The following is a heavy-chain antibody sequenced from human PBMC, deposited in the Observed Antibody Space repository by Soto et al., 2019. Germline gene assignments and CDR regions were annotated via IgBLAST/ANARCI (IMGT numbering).Heavy chain of an antibody. Sequence: GGSLRLSCAASGFTFSGYAMHWVRQAPGKGLEWVAVISYDGSNKYYADSVKGRFTISRDNSKNTLYLQMNSLRAEDTAVYYCARDGDTGTYYYYGMDVWGQGTTVTVSS. CDR2: ISYDGSNK. D-gene: IGHD5-18*01. CDR1: GFTFSGYA. CDR3: ARDGDTGTYYYYGMDV. J-gene: IGHJ6*02. V-gene: IGHV3-30-3*01.